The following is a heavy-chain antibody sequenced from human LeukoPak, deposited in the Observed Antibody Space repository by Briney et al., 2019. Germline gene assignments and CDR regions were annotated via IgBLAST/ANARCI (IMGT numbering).Heavy chain of an antibody. CDR3: ARVPIHYDYVWGSYRHDAFDI. J-gene: IGHJ3*02. CDR2: IYYSGRT. V-gene: IGHV4-59*01. CDR1: GGSISRYY. D-gene: IGHD3-16*02. Sequence: PETLSLTCTLPGGSISRYYWSSIRQPPGKGLEWMGDIYYSGRTNYNPSLKSRVTISVDTSKNQFSLKLSSVTAADTAVYYCARVPIHYDYVWGSYRHDAFDIWGQGTMVTVSS.